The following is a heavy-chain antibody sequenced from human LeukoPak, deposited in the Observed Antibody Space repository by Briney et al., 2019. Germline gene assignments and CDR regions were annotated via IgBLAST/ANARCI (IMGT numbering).Heavy chain of an antibody. V-gene: IGHV4-59*11. CDR1: GGSISSHY. CDR2: HYYSKNT. CDR3: ARAPYCDGNCYSPNVAWYFDL. Sequence: SETLSLTCTVSGGSISSHYWTWMRQPPGKGLEWIGYHYYSKNTNYNPSLKSRVAISVDTPKNQFSLKLTSVTAADTAVYYCARAPYCDGNCYSPNVAWYFDLWGRGTPVTVSS. D-gene: IGHD2-21*02. J-gene: IGHJ2*01.